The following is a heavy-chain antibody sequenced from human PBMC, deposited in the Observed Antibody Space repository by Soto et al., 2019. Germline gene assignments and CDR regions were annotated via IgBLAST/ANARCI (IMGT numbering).Heavy chain of an antibody. V-gene: IGHV1-8*01. D-gene: IGHD5-18*01. CDR3: ARRARIGRQLWLPFDY. CDR2: VNPYSGNT. J-gene: IGHJ4*02. CDR1: GYTFADYD. Sequence: ASVKASCKGSGYTFADYDINWVRQATEQGLEWMGWVNPYSGNTDYAQKFQGRVSMTRDFFTSTVYMELSSLTSEDTAVYYCARRARIGRQLWLPFDYWAQGTLVTVSS.